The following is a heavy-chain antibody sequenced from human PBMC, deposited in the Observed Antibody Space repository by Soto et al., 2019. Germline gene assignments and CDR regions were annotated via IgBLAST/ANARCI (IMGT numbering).Heavy chain of an antibody. CDR1: GFTFSSFA. Sequence: PGGSLRLSCAASGFTFSSFAMTWVRQAPGKGLEWVSASSASGGSTYYADSVEGRFTISRDNSKNTLYLHLNSLRAEDTALYYCAKAARIGTTGTTGWFDSWGQGTLVTVSS. J-gene: IGHJ5*01. V-gene: IGHV3-23*01. CDR2: SSASGGST. D-gene: IGHD1-1*01. CDR3: AKAARIGTTGTTGWFDS.